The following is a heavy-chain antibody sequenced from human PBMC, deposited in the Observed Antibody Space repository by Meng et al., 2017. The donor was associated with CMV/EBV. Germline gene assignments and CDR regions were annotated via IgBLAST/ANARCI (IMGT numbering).Heavy chain of an antibody. J-gene: IGHJ4*02. Sequence: QVQLVESGGGVVQPGRSLRLSCAASGFTFSSYAMHWVRQAPGKGLEWVAVISYDGSNKYYADSVKGRFTISRDNSKNTLYLQMNSLRAEDTAVYYCVKGGWELLGEGVDYWGQGTLVTVSS. D-gene: IGHD1-26*01. CDR2: ISYDGSNK. V-gene: IGHV3-30-3*01. CDR1: GFTFSSYA. CDR3: VKGGWELLGEGVDY.